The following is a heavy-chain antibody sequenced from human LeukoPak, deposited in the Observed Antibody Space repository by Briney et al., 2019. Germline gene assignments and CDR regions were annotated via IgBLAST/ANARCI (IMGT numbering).Heavy chain of an antibody. D-gene: IGHD3-22*01. CDR3: ARVTRYYYDSSSDDY. Sequence: ASVKVSCKVSEYTLTELSIHWERQAPGRGLEWVGGYDPEEGRRVFGPRFHGRVTMTRNTSISTAYMELSSLRSEDTAVYYCARVTRYYYDSSSDDYWGQGTLVTVSS. CDR1: EYTLTELS. V-gene: IGHV1-24*01. J-gene: IGHJ4*02. CDR2: YDPEEGRR.